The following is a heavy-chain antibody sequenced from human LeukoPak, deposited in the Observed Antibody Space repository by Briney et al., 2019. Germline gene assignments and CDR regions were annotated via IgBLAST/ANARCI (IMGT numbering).Heavy chain of an antibody. V-gene: IGHV3-11*04. D-gene: IGHD3-10*01. CDR2: ITSRSTTV. CDR3: ARVGSGSSL. CDR1: GFTFSDYY. Sequence: GRSLRLSCAASGFTFSDYYMSWIRQAPGKGLEWVSLITSRSTTVHYADSVKGRFTISRDNAKNTLFLQMNSLRVDDTAVYYCARVGSGSSLWGQGTLVTVSS. J-gene: IGHJ4*02.